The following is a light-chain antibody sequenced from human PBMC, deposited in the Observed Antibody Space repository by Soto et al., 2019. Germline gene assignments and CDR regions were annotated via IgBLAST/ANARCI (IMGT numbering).Light chain of an antibody. V-gene: IGKV3-15*01. J-gene: IGKJ5*01. CDR2: GAS. Sequence: EIVMTQYPATLSVSQGERATLSCRASQSVSNNLAWYQQKPGQAPRLLIYGASTRATGIPARFSGSGSGTEFTLTINSLQSEDFAVYYCQQYNNWPPVTFGQGTRLEI. CDR1: QSVSNN. CDR3: QQYNNWPPVT.